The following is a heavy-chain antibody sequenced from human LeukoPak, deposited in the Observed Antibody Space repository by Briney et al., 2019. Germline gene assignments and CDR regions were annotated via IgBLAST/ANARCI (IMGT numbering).Heavy chain of an antibody. CDR2: IYHSGST. Sequence: PSETLSLTCAVSGGSISSSNWWSWVRQPPGKGLEWIGEIYHSGSTNYNPSLKSRVTISVDKSKNQSSLKLSSVTAADTAVYYCARSPITSGSYYLNNWFDPWGQGTLVTVSS. V-gene: IGHV4-4*02. CDR3: ARSPITSGSYYLNNWFDP. J-gene: IGHJ5*02. CDR1: GGSISSSNW. D-gene: IGHD1-26*01.